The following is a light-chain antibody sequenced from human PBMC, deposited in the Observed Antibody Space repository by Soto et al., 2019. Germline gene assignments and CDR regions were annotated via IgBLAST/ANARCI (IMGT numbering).Light chain of an antibody. Sequence: QSVLTQPASVSGSPGQSITISCAGSSSDIGAYNYVSWYQQHPGKAPKLLISEVSNRPSGTSDRFTGSKSGNTASLTISGLQAEDEADYYCSSYTTTGTLYVFGAGTKVTVL. CDR2: EVS. CDR1: SSDIGAYNY. CDR3: SSYTTTGTLYV. J-gene: IGLJ1*01. V-gene: IGLV2-14*01.